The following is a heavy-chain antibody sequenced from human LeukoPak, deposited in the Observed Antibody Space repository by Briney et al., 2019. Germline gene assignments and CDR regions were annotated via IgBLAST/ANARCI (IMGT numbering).Heavy chain of an antibody. CDR3: AKDRTIGDYGDGIFDY. Sequence: GGSLRLSCAASGFTFSSYAMSWVHQAPGKGLEWVSAISGSGGSTYYADSVKGRFTISRDNSKNTLYLQMNSLRAEDTAVYYCAKDRTIGDYGDGIFDYWGQGTLVTVSS. D-gene: IGHD4-17*01. CDR2: ISGSGGST. J-gene: IGHJ4*02. V-gene: IGHV3-23*01. CDR1: GFTFSSYA.